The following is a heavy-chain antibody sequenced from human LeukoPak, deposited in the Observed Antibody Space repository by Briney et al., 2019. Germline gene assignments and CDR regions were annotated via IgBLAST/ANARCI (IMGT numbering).Heavy chain of an antibody. CDR2: ISGSGGST. Sequence: GGSLRLSCAASGFTFSSYAMSWVRQAPGKGLEWVSAISGSGGSTYYADSVKGRFTVSRDNAKNSLYLQMNSLRAEDTAVYYCARVKFCSSTSCYSAIDYWGQGTLVTVSS. CDR3: ARVKFCSSTSCYSAIDY. J-gene: IGHJ4*02. D-gene: IGHD2-2*01. CDR1: GFTFSSYA. V-gene: IGHV3-23*01.